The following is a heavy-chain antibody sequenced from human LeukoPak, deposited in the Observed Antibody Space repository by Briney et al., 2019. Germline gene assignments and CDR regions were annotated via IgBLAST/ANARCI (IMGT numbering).Heavy chain of an antibody. V-gene: IGHV5-51*01. D-gene: IGHD6-13*01. CDR3: ARQGQQLEEYYYYYYGMDV. CDR1: GYSFTSYW. J-gene: IGHJ6*02. CDR2: IYPGDSDT. Sequence: GESLKISCKGSGYSFTSYWIGWVRQMPGKGLEWMGIIYPGDSDTRYSPSFQGQVTISADKSISTAYLQWSSLKASDTAMYYCARQGQQLEEYYYYYYGMDVWGQGTTVTVSS.